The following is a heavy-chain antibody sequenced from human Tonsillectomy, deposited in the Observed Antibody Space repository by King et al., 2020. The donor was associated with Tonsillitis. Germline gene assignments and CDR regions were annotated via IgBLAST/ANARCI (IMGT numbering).Heavy chain of an antibody. CDR2: ISSSSSTI. V-gene: IGHV3-48*03. Sequence: VQLVESGGGLVQPGGSLRLSCAASGFTFSSFEMNWVRQAPGKGLEWVSYISSSSSTIYYADSVKGRFTISSDNAKNSLYLQMNSLGAEDTAVYYCARVAYSNNWGYFDYWGQGTLVTVSS. J-gene: IGHJ4*02. CDR1: GFTFSSFE. CDR3: ARVAYSNNWGYFDY. D-gene: IGHD6-13*01.